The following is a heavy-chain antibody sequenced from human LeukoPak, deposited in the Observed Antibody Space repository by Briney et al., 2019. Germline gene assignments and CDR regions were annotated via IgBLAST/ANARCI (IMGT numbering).Heavy chain of an antibody. CDR2: ISSSSTFI. V-gene: IGHV3-21*06. CDR1: GFTFSTFN. D-gene: IGHD3-3*01. Sequence: GGSLRLSCAVSGFTFSTFNMNWVRQAPGKGLEWVSFISSSSTFIYYADSVKGRFTISRDNAKNSLYLQMNSLRAEDTAVYYCARGGPKNYDFWSGYPRGFDPWGQGTLVTVSS. CDR3: ARGGPKNYDFWSGYPRGFDP. J-gene: IGHJ5*02.